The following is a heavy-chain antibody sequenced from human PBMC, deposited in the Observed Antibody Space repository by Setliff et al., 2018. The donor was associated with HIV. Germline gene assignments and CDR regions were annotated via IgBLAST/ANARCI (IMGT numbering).Heavy chain of an antibody. CDR2: IYHTGST. CDR1: GGSINSTSYY. D-gene: IGHD2-15*01. Sequence: ASETLSLTCTVSGGSINSTSYYWGWIRQPPGNGLEWIGGIYHTGSTYYKPSLKSRVTISVDTSKNQFSLKLSSVTAADTAVYYCARNPCSGGSCPDAFDIWGQGTMVTVSS. CDR3: ARNPCSGGSCPDAFDI. J-gene: IGHJ3*02. V-gene: IGHV4-39*07.